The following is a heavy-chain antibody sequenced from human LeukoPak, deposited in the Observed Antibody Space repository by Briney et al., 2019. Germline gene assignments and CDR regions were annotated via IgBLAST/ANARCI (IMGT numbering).Heavy chain of an antibody. CDR3: ATTPGYFDPYYFDY. CDR1: GYSFTDYY. CDR2: INPNSGDT. V-gene: IGHV1-2*02. J-gene: IGHJ4*02. Sequence: ASVKVSCKASGYSFTDYYMHWVRQAPGQGLEWMGWINPNSGDTNFAQKFQGRVTMTRDTSISTAYMELSSLRSEDTAVYYCATTPGYFDPYYFDYWGQGTLVTVSS. D-gene: IGHD3-9*01.